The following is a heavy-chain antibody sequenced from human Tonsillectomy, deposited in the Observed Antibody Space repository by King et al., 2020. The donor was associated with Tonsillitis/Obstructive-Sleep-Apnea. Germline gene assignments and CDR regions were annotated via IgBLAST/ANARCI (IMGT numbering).Heavy chain of an antibody. CDR3: ARERQQLVTDF. Sequence: VQLQQWGAGLLKPSETLSLTCAVYGGSFSGYYWSWIRQPPGMGLEWIGEINHNGNTNYNPSLKSRVTISVDTSKNQFSLKLCSLTAADTAVYYCARERQQLVTDFWGQGTLVTVSS. V-gene: IGHV4-34*01. J-gene: IGHJ4*02. CDR1: GGSFSGYY. CDR2: INHNGNT. D-gene: IGHD6-13*01.